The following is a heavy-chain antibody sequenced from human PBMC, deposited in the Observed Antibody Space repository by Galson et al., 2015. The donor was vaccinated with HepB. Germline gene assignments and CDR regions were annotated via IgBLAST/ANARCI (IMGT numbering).Heavy chain of an antibody. CDR3: ARDEGDGYDDAFDL. CDR2: IRASESYV. Sequence: SLRLSCAASGFSFSRYSMNWVRQAPGKGLEWVSGIRASESYVYYVESVKGRFTISRDNAKNSLYLQMNSLRVEDTAVYFCARDEGDGYDDAFDLWGQGTTVTVSS. V-gene: IGHV3-21*01. J-gene: IGHJ3*01. CDR1: GFSFSRYS. D-gene: IGHD5-24*01.